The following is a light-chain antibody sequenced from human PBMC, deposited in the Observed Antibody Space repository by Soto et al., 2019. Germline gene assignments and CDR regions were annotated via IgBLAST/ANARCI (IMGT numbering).Light chain of an antibody. CDR1: SRDIGNYNY. V-gene: IGLV2-14*01. J-gene: IGLJ1*01. CDR3: ASYRSANTLVV. Sequence: QSVLTQPPSVSGAPGQRVTISCTGTSRDIGNYNYVSWYQHHPGKAPKLMIYEVTSRPSGVSDRFSGSKSGMTASLTISGLQPEDEADYFCASYRSANTLVVFGTGTKVTVL. CDR2: EVT.